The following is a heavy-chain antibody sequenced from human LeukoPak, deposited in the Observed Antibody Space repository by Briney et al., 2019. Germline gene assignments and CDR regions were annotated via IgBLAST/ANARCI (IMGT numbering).Heavy chain of an antibody. CDR1: GGSISSYY. V-gene: IGHV4-59*08. J-gene: IGHJ4*02. CDR3: GGSCDDLAPFDY. Sequence: SETLSLTCTVSGGSISSYYWSWIRQPPGKGLEWIGYIYYSGSTNYNPSLKSRVTISVDTSKNQFSLKLSSVTAADTAVYYCGGSCDDLAPFDYWGQGTLVTVSS. CDR2: IYYSGST. D-gene: IGHD1-26*01.